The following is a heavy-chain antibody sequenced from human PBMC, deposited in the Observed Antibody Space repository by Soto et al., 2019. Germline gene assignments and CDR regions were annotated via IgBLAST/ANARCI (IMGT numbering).Heavy chain of an antibody. J-gene: IGHJ4*02. CDR2: INTNTGNP. CDR3: ARVGDYIWGSYRYPQYYFDY. V-gene: IGHV7-4-1*01. D-gene: IGHD3-16*02. CDR1: GYTFTSYA. Sequence: QVQLVQSGSELKKPGASVKVSCKASGYTFTSYAMNWVRQAPGQGLEWMGWINTNTGNPTYAQGFTGRFVFSLDTTVSTAYLQICSLKAEDTAVYYCARVGDYIWGSYRYPQYYFDYWGQGTLVTVSS.